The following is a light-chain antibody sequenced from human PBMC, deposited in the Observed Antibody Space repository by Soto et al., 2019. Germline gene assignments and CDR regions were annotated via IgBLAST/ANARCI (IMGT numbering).Light chain of an antibody. CDR3: QQSYSTLMYT. J-gene: IGKJ2*01. Sequence: DIQMTQSPSSLSASVGDRVTITCRASQSISNYLNWYQQKPGKAPRLLIYAASSLQSGVPSRFSGGGSGTDFTLTISSRQPEDFATYYCQQSYSTLMYTFGQGTKLEIK. CDR1: QSISNY. V-gene: IGKV1-39*01. CDR2: AAS.